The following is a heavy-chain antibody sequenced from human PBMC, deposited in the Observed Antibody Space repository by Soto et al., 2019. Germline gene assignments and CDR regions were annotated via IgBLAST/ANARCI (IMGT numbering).Heavy chain of an antibody. J-gene: IGHJ4*02. CDR3: ARVPPTGYYFDY. CDR2: INSDGSST. Sequence: GSLKISCAASGFTFSSYWMHWVRQAPGKGLVWVSRINSDGSSTSYADSVKGRFTISRDNAKNTLYLQMNSLRAEDTAVYYCARVPPTGYYFDYWGQGTLVTVSS. CDR1: GFTFSSYW. D-gene: IGHD7-27*01. V-gene: IGHV3-74*01.